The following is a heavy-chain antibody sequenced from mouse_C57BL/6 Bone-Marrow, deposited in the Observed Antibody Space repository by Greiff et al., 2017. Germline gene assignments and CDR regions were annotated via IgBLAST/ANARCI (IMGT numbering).Heavy chain of an antibody. CDR1: GYTFTSYW. D-gene: IGHD1-1*01. J-gene: IGHJ2*01. V-gene: IGHV1-55*01. CDR2: IYPGSGST. Sequence: QVQLKQPGAELVKPGASVKMSCKASGYTFTSYWITWVKQRPGQGLEWIGDIYPGSGSTNYNEKFKSKATLTVDTSSSTAYMQLSSLTSEDSAVXYCARRGNYYGSSYPYWGQGTTLTVSS. CDR3: ARRGNYYGSSYPY.